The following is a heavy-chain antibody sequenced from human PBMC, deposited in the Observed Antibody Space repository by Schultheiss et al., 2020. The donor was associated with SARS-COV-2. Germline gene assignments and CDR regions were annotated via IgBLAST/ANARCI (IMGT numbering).Heavy chain of an antibody. CDR1: GGSISSYY. J-gene: IGHJ4*02. Sequence: SETLSLTCTVSGGSISSYYWSWIRQPAGKGLEWIGEINHSGSTNYNPSLKSRVTISVDTSKNQFSLKLSSVTAADTAVYYCARVPGTVTDYWGQGTLVTVSS. V-gene: IGHV4-34*01. D-gene: IGHD1-1*01. CDR3: ARVPGTVTDY. CDR2: INHSGST.